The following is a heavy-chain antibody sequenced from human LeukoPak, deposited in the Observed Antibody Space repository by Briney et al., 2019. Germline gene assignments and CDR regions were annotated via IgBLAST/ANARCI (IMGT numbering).Heavy chain of an antibody. CDR2: ISFDGKKK. V-gene: IGHV3-30*04. CDR1: GFTLSSYS. D-gene: IGHD3-10*01. CDR3: ARDFGYDSGTYLVH. J-gene: IGHJ4*02. Sequence: GRSLRLSCVASGFTLSSYSVHWVRQAPAKGLEWVSVISFDGKKKYYADSVKGRFTISRDNSKDTLYLQMNSLRTEDTAVYYCARDFGYDSGTYLVHWGQGTLVTVSS.